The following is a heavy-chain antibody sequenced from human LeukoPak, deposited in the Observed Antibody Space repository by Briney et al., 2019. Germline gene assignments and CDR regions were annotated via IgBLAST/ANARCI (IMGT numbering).Heavy chain of an antibody. Sequence: GGSLRLSCAASRFRFSDYYMHWVRQAPGKGLVWVSHINGDGSITGHADSVKGRFTISRDNAKNTLFLRMSSLTAEDAAVYYCGRGRFPYAVDVWGQGTTVTVSS. V-gene: IGHV3-74*01. J-gene: IGHJ6*02. D-gene: IGHD3-3*01. CDR2: INGDGSIT. CDR3: GRGRFPYAVDV. CDR1: RFRFSDYY.